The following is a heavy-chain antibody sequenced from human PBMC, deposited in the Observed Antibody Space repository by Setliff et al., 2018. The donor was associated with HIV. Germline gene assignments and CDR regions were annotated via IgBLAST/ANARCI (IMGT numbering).Heavy chain of an antibody. CDR1: GGSISSYY. V-gene: IGHV4-39*01. CDR3: ARPLMGSGSFYNAPFDY. J-gene: IGHJ4*02. CDR2: IYYTGTT. Sequence: PSETLSLTCTVSGGSISSYYWAWIRQPPGKGLEWIGAIYYTGTTWYNPSLKSRVIISVDTSKNQASLKLSSMTAADTAMYYCARPLMGSGSFYNAPFDYWGQGTLVTVSS. D-gene: IGHD3-10*01.